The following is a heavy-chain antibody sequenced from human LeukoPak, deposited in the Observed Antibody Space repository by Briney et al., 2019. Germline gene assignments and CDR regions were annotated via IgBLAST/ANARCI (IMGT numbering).Heavy chain of an antibody. CDR2: INPNSGGT. CDR3: ARARYSGYESPFDY. CDR1: GYTFTGYY. D-gene: IGHD5-12*01. Sequence: ASVKVSCKASGYTFTGYYMHWVRQAPGQGLEWMGWINPNSGGTNYAQKFQGWVTMTRDTSISTAYMELSRLRSDDTAVYYCARARYSGYESPFDYRGQGTLVTVSS. V-gene: IGHV1-2*04. J-gene: IGHJ4*02.